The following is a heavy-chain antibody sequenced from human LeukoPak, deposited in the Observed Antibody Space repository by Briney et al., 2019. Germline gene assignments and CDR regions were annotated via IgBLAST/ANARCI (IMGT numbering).Heavy chain of an antibody. V-gene: IGHV4-59*08. J-gene: IGHJ3*02. D-gene: IGHD4-23*01. CDR3: ARRLSHGGGAFDI. CDR1: GGSITNYY. Sequence: PSETLSLTCSVSGGSITNYYWSWIRQPPGKGLEWIGYLYYSGDTNYNPSLKSRITFSVDTSKNQFSLKLSSVTAADTAVYYCARRLSHGGGAFDIWGQGTLVTVSS. CDR2: LYYSGDT.